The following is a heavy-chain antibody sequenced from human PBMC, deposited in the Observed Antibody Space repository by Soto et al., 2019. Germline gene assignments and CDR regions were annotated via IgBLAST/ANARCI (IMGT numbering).Heavy chain of an antibody. D-gene: IGHD3-22*01. J-gene: IGHJ4*02. CDR3: ARGRYYDSSGYYCLDY. V-gene: IGHV4-34*01. Sequence: SETLSLTCAVYGGSFSGYYWSWIRQPPGKGLEWIGEINHRGSTNYNPSLKSRVTISVDTSKNTFSLKLSSVTAADTAVYYCARGRYYDSSGYYCLDYWGQGTLVTVSS. CDR2: INHRGST. CDR1: GGSFSGYY.